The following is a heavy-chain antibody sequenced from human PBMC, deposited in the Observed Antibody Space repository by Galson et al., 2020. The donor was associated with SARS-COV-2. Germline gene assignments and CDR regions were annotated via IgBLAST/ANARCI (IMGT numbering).Heavy chain of an antibody. D-gene: IGHD5-12*01. CDR1: GFTFSRHA. CDR3: AKVRGSSGYGYYNGLDV. CDR2: IRSSGSSA. J-gene: IGHJ6*02. Sequence: GGSLRLSCAASGFTFSRHAMTWVRQAQGKGLEWVSSIRSSGSSAYYADSVKGRFTVSRDNSQNTLSRHMSSLRAEDTAVYYCAKVRGSSGYGYYNGLDVWGQGTTVTVSS. V-gene: IGHV3-23*01.